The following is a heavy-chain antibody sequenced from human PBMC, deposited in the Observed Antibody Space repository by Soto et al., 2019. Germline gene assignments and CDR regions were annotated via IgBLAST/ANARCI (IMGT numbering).Heavy chain of an antibody. J-gene: IGHJ4*02. CDR2: IGSDGTAI. V-gene: IGHV3-53*02. CDR1: GFSVSSNY. CDR3: VRPGLTVPGTRYFDH. D-gene: IGHD6-19*01. Sequence: EVRLVETGGELIQPGGSLRLSCAATGFSVSSNYMSWVRQAPGKGLEWVSAIGSDGTAIQYADSVKGRFTISKDNSNDMLYLQMNSLRAEDTAVYYCVRPGLTVPGTRYFDHWGQGALVTVSS.